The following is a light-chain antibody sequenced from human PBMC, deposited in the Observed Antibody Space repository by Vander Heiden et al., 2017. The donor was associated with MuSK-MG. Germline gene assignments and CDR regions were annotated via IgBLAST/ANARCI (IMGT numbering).Light chain of an antibody. CDR3: QQRSDWPPIT. CDR2: DAP. V-gene: IGKV3-11*01. CDR1: QSTSTS. Sequence: EIGPTQSAASLSLSLGATPTPSCMASQSTSTSLAWYQHTPCLAPRLLVYDAPNKSPAPPARFRGTGSATDFTLTISRLDPEDFAISYCQQRSDWPPITFGQGTRLEI. J-gene: IGKJ5*01.